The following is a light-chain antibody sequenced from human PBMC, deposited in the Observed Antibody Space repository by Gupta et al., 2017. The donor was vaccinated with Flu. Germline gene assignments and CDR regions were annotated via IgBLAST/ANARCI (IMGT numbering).Light chain of an antibody. CDR2: DVT. Sequence: SITISCTGTGSDIGHYNYVSWYQHYSGEAPKLIIYDVTTRPSGVSNRFSGSKSGNTASLTISGLQAEDEADYYCSSYTSSTIGVFGTGTKVTVL. CDR1: GSDIGHYNY. CDR3: SSYTSSTIGV. V-gene: IGLV2-14*03. J-gene: IGLJ1*01.